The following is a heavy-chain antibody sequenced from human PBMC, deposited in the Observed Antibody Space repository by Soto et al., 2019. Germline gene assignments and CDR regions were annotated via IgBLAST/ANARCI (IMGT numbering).Heavy chain of an antibody. J-gene: IGHJ4*02. CDR2: FDPEDGET. Sequence: RASVKVSCKVSGYTLTELSMHWVRQAPGKGLEWMGGFDPEDGETIYAQKFQGRVTMTEDTSTDTAYMELSSLRSEDTAVYYCVSGSRLEWELLRTYDYWGQGSLVTSPQ. CDR1: GYTLTELS. CDR3: VSGSRLEWELLRTYDY. V-gene: IGHV1-24*01. D-gene: IGHD1-26*01.